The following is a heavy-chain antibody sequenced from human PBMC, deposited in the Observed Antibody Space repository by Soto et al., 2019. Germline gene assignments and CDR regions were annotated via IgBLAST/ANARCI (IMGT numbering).Heavy chain of an antibody. Sequence: QLHLQESGPGLVKPSETLSLMCSVSGGSIRTSGNYWGWVRQAPGKGLEWIGSIYYGGTTNYNPSLTRRVTISVATSKTQFSLKLTSGTAADTAVYDCARLPLVRGLPAWGQVTLVTVSS. J-gene: IGHJ5*02. D-gene: IGHD3-10*01. CDR3: ARLPLVRGLPA. CDR2: IYYGGTT. V-gene: IGHV4-39*01. CDR1: GGSIRTSGNY.